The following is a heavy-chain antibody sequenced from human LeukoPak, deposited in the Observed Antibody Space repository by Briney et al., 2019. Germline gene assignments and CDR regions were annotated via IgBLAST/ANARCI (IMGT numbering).Heavy chain of an antibody. CDR2: INHSGST. D-gene: IGHD3-16*02. CDR1: GFTFSSYG. CDR3: ARGRYLPLYFDY. Sequence: GSLRLSCAASGFTFSSYGMHWVRQAPGKGLEWIGEINHSGSTNYNPSLKSRVTISVDTSKNQFSLKLSSVTAADTAVYYCARGRYLPLYFDYWGQGTLVTVSS. V-gene: IGHV4-34*01. J-gene: IGHJ4*02.